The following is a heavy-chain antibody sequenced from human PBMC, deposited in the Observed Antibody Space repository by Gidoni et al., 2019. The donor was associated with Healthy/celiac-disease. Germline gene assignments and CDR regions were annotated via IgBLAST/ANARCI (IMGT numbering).Heavy chain of an antibody. J-gene: IGHJ6*02. CDR3: ARDKMAFFGTYYYDSSGYQPPVGMDV. CDR1: GLPFSSSE. D-gene: IGHD3-22*01. Sequence: EVQLVASGGGLVQPGGSRRLSWAASGLPFSSSEMNWVRQAPGKGLELVSFISSSGSTIYYADSVKGRFTISRDNAKNSLYLQMNSLIAEDTAVYYCARDKMAFFGTYYYDSSGYQPPVGMDVWGQGTTVTVSS. CDR2: ISSSGSTI. V-gene: IGHV3-48*03.